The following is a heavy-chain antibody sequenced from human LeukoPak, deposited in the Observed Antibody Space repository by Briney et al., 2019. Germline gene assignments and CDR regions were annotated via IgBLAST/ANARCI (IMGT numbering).Heavy chain of an antibody. J-gene: IGHJ6*02. CDR1: GYTFTDFY. Sequence: ASVKVSCRASGYTFTDFYLHWVRQAPGQGLEWIGTVNPNGDITSYAQKLLGRVTVTRNTSISTAYMELSSLRSEDTAVYYCARGRPRAFYCSSTSCPYYYYGMDVWGQGTTVTVSS. D-gene: IGHD2-2*01. CDR3: ARGRPRAFYCSSTSCPYYYYGMDV. CDR2: VNPNGDIT. V-gene: IGHV1-46*04.